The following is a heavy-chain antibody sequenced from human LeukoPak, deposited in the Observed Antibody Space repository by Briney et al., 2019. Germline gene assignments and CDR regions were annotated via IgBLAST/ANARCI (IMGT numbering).Heavy chain of an antibody. CDR3: ASGSLMYSSSWYFDY. CDR1: GGSISSYY. CDR2: IYYSGST. Sequence: PSETLSLTCTVSGGSISSYYWSWIRQPPGKGLEWIGYIYYSGSTNYNPSLKSRVTISVDTSKNQFSLKLSSVTAADTAVYYCASGSLMYSSSWYFDYWGQGTLVTVSS. V-gene: IGHV4-59*12. D-gene: IGHD6-13*01. J-gene: IGHJ4*02.